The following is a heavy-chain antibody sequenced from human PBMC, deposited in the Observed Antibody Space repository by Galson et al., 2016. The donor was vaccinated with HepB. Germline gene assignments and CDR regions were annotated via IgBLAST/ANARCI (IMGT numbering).Heavy chain of an antibody. D-gene: IGHD1-7*01. V-gene: IGHV4-4*02. Sequence: SEILSLTCTVSGDSMTTNWYSWVRQTPGQGLEWIGEAYHTGTTKYNPSLKNRVTISMDTANNHLSLTLHFVTAADTAIYYCARHIAVTGTRGFDYWGQGALVTVSS. CDR3: ARHIAVTGTRGFDY. CDR2: AYHTGTT. J-gene: IGHJ4*02. CDR1: GDSMTTNW.